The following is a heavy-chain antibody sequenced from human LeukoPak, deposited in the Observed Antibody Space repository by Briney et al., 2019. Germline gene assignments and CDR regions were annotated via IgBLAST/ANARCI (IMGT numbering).Heavy chain of an antibody. CDR2: IYYSGST. CDR1: GGSISSYY. CDR3: ARHDSGSPRVRWFDP. V-gene: IGHV4-59*01. D-gene: IGHD3-10*01. J-gene: IGHJ5*02. Sequence: KPSETLSLTCTVSGGSISSYYWSWIRQPPGKGLEWIGYIYYSGSTNYNPSLKSRVTISVDTSKNQFSLKLSSVTAADTAVYYCARHDSGSPRVRWFDPWGQGTLVTVSS.